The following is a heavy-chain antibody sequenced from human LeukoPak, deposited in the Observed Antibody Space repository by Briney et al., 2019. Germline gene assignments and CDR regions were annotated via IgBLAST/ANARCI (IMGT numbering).Heavy chain of an antibody. D-gene: IGHD3-22*01. CDR1: GYTFTGYY. CDR3: ARDVQTNYYDSSGYHDY. J-gene: IGHJ4*02. Sequence: GASVKVSCKASGYTFTGYYMHWVRQAPGQGLEWRGRINPNSGGTNYAQKFQGRVTMTRDTSISTAYMELSRLRSDDTAVYYCARDVQTNYYDSSGYHDYWGQGTLVTVSS. V-gene: IGHV1-2*06. CDR2: INPNSGGT.